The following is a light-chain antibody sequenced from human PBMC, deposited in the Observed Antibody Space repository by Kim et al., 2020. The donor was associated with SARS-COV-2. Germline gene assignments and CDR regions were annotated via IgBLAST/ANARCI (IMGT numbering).Light chain of an antibody. CDR1: SSTIASNT. J-gene: IGLJ2*01. V-gene: IGLV1-44*01. Sequence: GQRVTISCSGSSSTIASNTVNWYQQVPGTAPRLLIYNNDQRPSGVPDRFSGSKSGTSASLAINGLQSEDESDYYCAAWDDSLRGLLFGAGTQLTVL. CDR2: NND. CDR3: AAWDDSLRGLL.